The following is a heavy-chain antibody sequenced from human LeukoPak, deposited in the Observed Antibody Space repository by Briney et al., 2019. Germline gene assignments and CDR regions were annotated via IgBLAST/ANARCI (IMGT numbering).Heavy chain of an antibody. CDR3: AREGLRRDFDY. Sequence: GGSLRLSCAASGFTFSSYAMSWVRQAPGKGLEWVSAISGSGGSTYYADSVKGRFTISRDNAKNSLYLQMNSLRAEDTAVYYCAREGLRRDFDYWGQGTLVTVSS. D-gene: IGHD2-21*01. CDR1: GFTFSSYA. CDR2: ISGSGGST. J-gene: IGHJ4*02. V-gene: IGHV3-23*01.